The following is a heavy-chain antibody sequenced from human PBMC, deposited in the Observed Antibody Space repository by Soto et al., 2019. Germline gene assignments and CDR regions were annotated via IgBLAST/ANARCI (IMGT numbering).Heavy chain of an antibody. CDR1: GYGFGDHW. CDR2: MNRDGSET. Sequence: EASLRLSCAVSGYGFGDHWMHWVRQAPGKGLQWVSRMNRDGSETNYADSVKGRFTVSRDNARSTLHLQMNSLRAEDTAVYYCATAEVDYWGPGALVTVSS. J-gene: IGHJ4*02. CDR3: ATAEVDY. V-gene: IGHV3-74*01.